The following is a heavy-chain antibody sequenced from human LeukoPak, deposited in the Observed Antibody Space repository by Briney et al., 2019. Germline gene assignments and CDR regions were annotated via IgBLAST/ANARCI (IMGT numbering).Heavy chain of an antibody. CDR2: ISNDGSRK. V-gene: IGHV3-30*03. CDR1: GFTFSRHG. J-gene: IGHJ4*02. CDR3: ARDRAWNYFDY. Sequence: GGSLRLSCEPSGFTFSRHGMHWVRQAPGKGLEWVAIISNDGSRKYYAHSVEGRFTISRDNSKNTLYLQMDSLRVEDTAVYYCARDRAWNYFDYWGQGTLVTVSS. D-gene: IGHD3-3*01.